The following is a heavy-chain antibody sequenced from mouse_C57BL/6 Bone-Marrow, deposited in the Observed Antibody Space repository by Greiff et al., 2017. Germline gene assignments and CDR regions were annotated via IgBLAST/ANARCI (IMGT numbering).Heavy chain of an antibody. CDR2: INPNNGGT. V-gene: IGHV1-18*01. CDR3: AKFSYWYFDV. Sequence: EVQLVESGPELVKPGASVKIPCKASGYTFTDYNMDWVKQSHGKSLEWIGDINPNNGGTIYNQKFKGKATLTVDKSSSTAYMELRSLTSEDTAVYYCAKFSYWYFDVWGTGTTVTVSS. J-gene: IGHJ1*03. CDR1: GYTFTDYN.